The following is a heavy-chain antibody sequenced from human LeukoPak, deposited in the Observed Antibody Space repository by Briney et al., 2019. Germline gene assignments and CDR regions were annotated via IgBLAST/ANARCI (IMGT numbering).Heavy chain of an antibody. Sequence: SETLSLTCTVSGGSISSSSYYWGWIRQPPGKGLEWIGSIYYSGSTYYNPSLKSRVTISVDTSKNQFSLKLSSVTAADTAVYYCARVESYYDSSGYHGYWGQGTLVTVSS. J-gene: IGHJ4*02. CDR3: ARVESYYDSSGYHGY. CDR1: GGSISSSSYY. CDR2: IYYSGST. V-gene: IGHV4-39*07. D-gene: IGHD3-22*01.